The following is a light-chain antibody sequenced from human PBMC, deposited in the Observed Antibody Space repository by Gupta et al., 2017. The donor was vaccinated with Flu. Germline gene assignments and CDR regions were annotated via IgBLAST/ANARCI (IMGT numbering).Light chain of an antibody. CDR2: GAS. CDR3: QQYGSSPT. V-gene: IGKV3-20*01. Sequence: IVLTQSTGTLSLPPGERATLSCRASQSVSSSYLAWYQQKPGQAPRLLIYGASSRATGIPDRFSGSGSGTDFTLTISRLEPEDFAVYYCQQYGSSPTFGPGTKVDIK. J-gene: IGKJ3*01. CDR1: QSVSSSY.